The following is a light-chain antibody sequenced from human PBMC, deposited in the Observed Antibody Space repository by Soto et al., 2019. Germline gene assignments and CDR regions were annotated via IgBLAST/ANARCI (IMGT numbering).Light chain of an antibody. CDR2: GNN. CDR3: ATWDNTLSAEV. Sequence: QSGLTQPPSVSAAPGQKVTISCFGSNSNIGKNYVSWYQQLPGTAPKLLIYGNNNRHSGITDRISGSKSGTSATLGITGLQPGDEADYYCATWDNTLSAEVFGGGTKLTVL. CDR1: NSNIGKNY. V-gene: IGLV1-51*01. J-gene: IGLJ3*02.